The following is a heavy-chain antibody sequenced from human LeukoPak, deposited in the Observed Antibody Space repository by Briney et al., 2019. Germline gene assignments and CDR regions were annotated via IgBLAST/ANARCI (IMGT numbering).Heavy chain of an antibody. CDR1: GYTFTSYG. D-gene: IGHD6-19*01. CDR3: ARDRLSGWYSEESRLIDY. J-gene: IGHJ4*02. V-gene: IGHV1-18*01. Sequence: ASVKVSCKASGYTFTSYGISWVRQAPGQGLEWIGWISAYSGNTNYAQKLQGRVTMTTDTSTRLSYMWLGSLVTDDTGVYYGARDRLSGWYSEESRLIDYGGRGTLVTVSS. CDR2: ISAYSGNT.